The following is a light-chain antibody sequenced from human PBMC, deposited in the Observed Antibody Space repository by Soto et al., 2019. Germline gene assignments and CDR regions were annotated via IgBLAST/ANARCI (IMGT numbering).Light chain of an antibody. Sequence: IQMTQSPSSLSASVGDRVTITCRASQSISSSLNWYQQKPGKAPKLLIYAASSLQSGVTSRFSGSGSGTEFTLTISSLQPEDFATYYCQQSYSTPITFGQGTRLEIK. CDR3: QQSYSTPIT. V-gene: IGKV1-39*01. J-gene: IGKJ5*01. CDR1: QSISSS. CDR2: AAS.